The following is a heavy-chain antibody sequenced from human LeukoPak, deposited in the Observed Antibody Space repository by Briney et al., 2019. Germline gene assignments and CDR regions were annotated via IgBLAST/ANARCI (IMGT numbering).Heavy chain of an antibody. CDR1: GGSISCGDYY. D-gene: IGHD6-19*01. V-gene: IGHV4-30-4*08. CDR2: IYYSGST. Sequence: SQTLSLTCTVSGGSISCGDYYWSWIRQPPWKGLEWIGYIYYSGSTYYNPSLKSRVTISVDTSKNQFSLKLSSVTAADTAVYYCARDAQRADSSGGVREFDYWGQGTLVTVSS. J-gene: IGHJ4*02. CDR3: ARDAQRADSSGGVREFDY.